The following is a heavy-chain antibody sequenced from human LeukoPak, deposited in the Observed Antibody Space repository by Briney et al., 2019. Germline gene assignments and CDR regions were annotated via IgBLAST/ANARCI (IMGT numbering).Heavy chain of an antibody. CDR1: GYSISSGYY. J-gene: IGHJ4*02. CDR2: IYHSGST. Sequence: SETLSLTCAVSGYSISSGYYWGWIRQPPGKGLEGIGSIYHSGSTYYNPSLKSRVTISVDTSKNQFSLKLSSVTAADTAVYYCARVSGAIVNSYYFDYWGQGTLVTVSS. V-gene: IGHV4-38-2*01. CDR3: ARVSGAIVNSYYFDY. D-gene: IGHD5-18*01.